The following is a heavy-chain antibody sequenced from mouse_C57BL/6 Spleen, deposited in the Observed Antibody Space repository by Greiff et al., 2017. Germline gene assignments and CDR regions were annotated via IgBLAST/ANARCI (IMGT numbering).Heavy chain of an antibody. CDR3: ARSYYGYDKAMDY. CDR2: IYPNNGGT. D-gene: IGHD2-9*01. J-gene: IGHJ4*01. V-gene: IGHV1-18*01. Sequence: EVQLQQSGPELVKPGASVKIPCKASGYTFTDYNMDWVKQSHGKGLEWIGDIYPNNGGTIYNQKFKGKATLTVDKSSSTAYMELRRLTSEDTAVYYCARSYYGYDKAMDYWGQGTSVTVSA. CDR1: GYTFTDYN.